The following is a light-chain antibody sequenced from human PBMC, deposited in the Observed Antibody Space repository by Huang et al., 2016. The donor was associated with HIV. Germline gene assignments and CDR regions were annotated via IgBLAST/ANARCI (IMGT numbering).Light chain of an antibody. CDR2: GAS. CDR3: LQYNNWPRT. Sequence: EMVMTQSPDTLSVSPGESVTLSCRASQGISSNLAWYQQKPGQAPRLLIHGASTRAAGIPARFNGSGSEIAFTLTINSLQSEDSALYYCLQYNNWPRTFGQGTKLEIK. J-gene: IGKJ2*01. CDR1: QGISSN. V-gene: IGKV3-15*01.